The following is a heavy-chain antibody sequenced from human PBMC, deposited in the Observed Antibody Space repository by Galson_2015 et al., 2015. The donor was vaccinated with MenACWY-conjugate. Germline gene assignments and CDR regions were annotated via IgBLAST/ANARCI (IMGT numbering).Heavy chain of an antibody. V-gene: IGHV3-48*04. CDR3: ARDLYGSYAIDY. Sequence: SLRLSCAASGFTFSFYRLNWVRQTSGKGLEWVSYISSSGDTKYYADSVKGRFTISRDNAKESLFLEMYSLRAEDTALYFCARDLYGSYAIDYWGQGTLVTVFS. CDR1: GFTFSFYR. J-gene: IGHJ4*02. D-gene: IGHD4-17*01. CDR2: ISSSGDTK.